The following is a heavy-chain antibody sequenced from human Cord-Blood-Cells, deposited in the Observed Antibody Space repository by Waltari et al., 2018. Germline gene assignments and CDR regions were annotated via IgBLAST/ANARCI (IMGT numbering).Heavy chain of an antibody. CDR3: ARHGEELGRLFDY. Sequence: ELQLVQSGAEVKKPGESLKISCRGFGYGFTSYWTGGVRHMPGKGLEWMGIIYPGDSDTRYSPSFQGQVTISADKSISTAYLQWSSLKASDTAMYYCARHGEELGRLFDYWGQGTLVTVSS. V-gene: IGHV5-51*01. J-gene: IGHJ4*02. CDR1: GYGFTSYW. D-gene: IGHD7-27*01. CDR2: IYPGDSDT.